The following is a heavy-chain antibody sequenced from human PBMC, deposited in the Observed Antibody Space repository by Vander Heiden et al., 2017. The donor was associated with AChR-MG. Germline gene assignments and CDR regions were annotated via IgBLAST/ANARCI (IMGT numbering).Heavy chain of an antibody. CDR2: ISGSGGST. CDR1: GFTFSSYA. CDR3: GKKAPERAIFGVVITPYYFDY. V-gene: IGHV3-23*01. Sequence: EVQLLESGGGLVQPGGSLRPSCAASGFTFSSYAMSWVRQAPGKGLEWVSAISGSGGSTYYADSVKGRFTISRDNSKNTLYLQMNSLRAEDTAVYYCGKKAPERAIFGVVITPYYFDYWGQGTLVTVSS. D-gene: IGHD3-3*01. J-gene: IGHJ4*02.